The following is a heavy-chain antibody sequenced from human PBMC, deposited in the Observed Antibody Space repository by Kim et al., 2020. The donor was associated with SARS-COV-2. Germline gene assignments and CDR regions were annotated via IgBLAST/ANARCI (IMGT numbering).Heavy chain of an antibody. D-gene: IGHD3-22*01. CDR3: ARCDYYDSSGQPDY. CDR2: INPNSGGT. J-gene: IGHJ4*02. V-gene: IGHV1-2*06. CDR1: GYTFTKYY. Sequence: ASVKVSCKASGYTFTKYYMNWVRQAPGQGLEWMGRINPNSGGTSYAQKFQGRVTMTRDTSTSTAYMELSRLRSDDTAVYYCARCDYYDSSGQPDYWGQGTLVTVSS.